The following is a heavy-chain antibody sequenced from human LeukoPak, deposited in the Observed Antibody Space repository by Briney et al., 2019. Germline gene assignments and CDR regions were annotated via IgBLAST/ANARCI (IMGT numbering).Heavy chain of an antibody. Sequence: GASVKVSCKASGYTFTGYYMHWVRQAPGQGLEWMGWINPNSGGTNYAQKFQGRVTMTRDTSISTAYMELSRLRSDDTAVYYCARDLAKGYGAFDYWGQGTLVTVSS. CDR3: ARDLAKGYGAFDY. D-gene: IGHD4-17*01. V-gene: IGHV1-2*02. CDR1: GYTFTGYY. CDR2: INPNSGGT. J-gene: IGHJ4*02.